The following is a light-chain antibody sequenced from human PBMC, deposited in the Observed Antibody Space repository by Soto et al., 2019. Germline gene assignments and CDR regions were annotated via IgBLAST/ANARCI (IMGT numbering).Light chain of an antibody. Sequence: EIVMTQSPATLSVSAGDRATLSCRASQSVSDNLAWYQQKPGQAPRLLIYGASTRATGIPARFSGSGSGTEFTLTISSLQSEDFAVYYCQQYNNWPPVTFGQGTKVDIK. CDR1: QSVSDN. J-gene: IGKJ1*01. V-gene: IGKV3-15*01. CDR2: GAS. CDR3: QQYNNWPPVT.